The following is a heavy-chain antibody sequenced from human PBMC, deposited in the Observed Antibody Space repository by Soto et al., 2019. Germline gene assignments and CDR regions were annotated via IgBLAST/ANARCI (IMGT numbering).Heavy chain of an antibody. D-gene: IGHD2-21*01. CDR3: AKDVLPIGTYSNYFGN. J-gene: IGHJ4*02. V-gene: IGHV1-18*01. CDR2: INVNNGHA. Sequence: ASVKVSCKTSGYTFASYGIDWVRQAPGQGPEWTGWINVNNGHASYAQKFLGRVSLTADTSTTTVYMDLTSLRSDDTAVYYCAKDVLPIGTYSNYFGNWGPGTLVTVSS. CDR1: GYTFASYG.